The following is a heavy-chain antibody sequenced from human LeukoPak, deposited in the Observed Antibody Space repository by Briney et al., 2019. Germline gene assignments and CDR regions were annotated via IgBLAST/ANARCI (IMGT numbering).Heavy chain of an antibody. CDR1: GFIFVDYA. CDR3: ASLDFEYSSSSTGGY. D-gene: IGHD6-6*01. V-gene: IGHV3-9*01. J-gene: IGHJ4*02. Sequence: CRSLRPSCAASGFIFVDYAMHWVRQAPGKGLEGVSGISWNSGSIGYADSVKGRFTISRDNDKNSLYLQMNSLRAEDTALHYCASLDFEYSSSSTGGYWGQGTLVTVSS. CDR2: ISWNSGSI.